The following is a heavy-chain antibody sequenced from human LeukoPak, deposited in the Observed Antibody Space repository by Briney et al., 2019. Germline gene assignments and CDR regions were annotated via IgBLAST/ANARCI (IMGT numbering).Heavy chain of an antibody. CDR1: GGSINSYY. CDR2: IYYSGST. D-gene: IGHD1-1*01. V-gene: IGHV4-59*01. Sequence: SETLSLTCTVSGGSINSYYWSWIRQPPGKGLEWIGYIYYSGSTNYNPSLKSRVTISVDTSKNQFSLKLSSVTAADTAVYYCASLQLERGQVDYWGQGTLVTVSS. J-gene: IGHJ4*02. CDR3: ASLQLERGQVDY.